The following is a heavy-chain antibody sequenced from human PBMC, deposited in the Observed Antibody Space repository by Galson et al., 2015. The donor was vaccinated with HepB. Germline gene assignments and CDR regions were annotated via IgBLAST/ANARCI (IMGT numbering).Heavy chain of an antibody. CDR2: IIPMDEVR. Sequence: SVKVSCKASGGIFSISAISWVRQAPGQGLEWMGGIIPMDEVRKTAKRFQGRVTITADKSTSTAYMELSSLRSEDTAVYYCARDPHYEILTGYNGGMDVWGQGTTVTVSS. CDR3: ARDPHYEILTGYNGGMDV. CDR1: GGIFSISA. D-gene: IGHD3-9*01. J-gene: IGHJ6*02. V-gene: IGHV1-69*10.